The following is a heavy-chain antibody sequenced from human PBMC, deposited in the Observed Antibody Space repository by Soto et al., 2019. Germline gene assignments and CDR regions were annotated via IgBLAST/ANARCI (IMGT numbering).Heavy chain of an antibody. CDR2: IYYSGGT. V-gene: IGHV4-59*08. CDR1: GGSMSTYY. Sequence: SETLSLTCAVSGGSMSTYYWSWIRQPPGKGLEWIGYIYYSGGTNYSPSLESRVTISVDTSKNQFSLKLSSATAADTAVYYCARQSGGYYYYGMAVRGQGTTVTVSS. D-gene: IGHD1-26*01. CDR3: ARQSGGYYYYGMAV. J-gene: IGHJ6*02.